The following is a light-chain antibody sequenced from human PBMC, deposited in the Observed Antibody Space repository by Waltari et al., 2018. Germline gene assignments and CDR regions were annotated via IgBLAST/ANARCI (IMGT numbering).Light chain of an antibody. CDR2: GAA. CDR3: QQYNNWLYT. CDR1: QSVSSS. J-gene: IGKJ2*01. V-gene: IGKV3-15*01. Sequence: EIVMTQSPATLSVSPGERVTLSCSASQSVSSSLAWYQQKPGQAPSLLIYGAATRANGIPARFSGSGSGTEFTLTISSLQSEDIAIYYCQQYNNWLYTFGQGTKLEIK.